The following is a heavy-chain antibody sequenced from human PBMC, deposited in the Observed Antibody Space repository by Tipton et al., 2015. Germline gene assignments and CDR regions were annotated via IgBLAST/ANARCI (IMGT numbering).Heavy chain of an antibody. D-gene: IGHD5-18*01. Sequence: GSLRLSCAASGFLVSSNYMSWVRQAPGKGLEWVSIIYSGGNTYYANSVKGRFTISRDNSKNTLYLQMNSLRAEDTAVYYCARSGGYGWDHWGQGTLVTVSS. J-gene: IGHJ4*02. CDR2: IYSGGNT. V-gene: IGHV3-53*01. CDR3: ARSGGYGWDH. CDR1: GFLVSSNY.